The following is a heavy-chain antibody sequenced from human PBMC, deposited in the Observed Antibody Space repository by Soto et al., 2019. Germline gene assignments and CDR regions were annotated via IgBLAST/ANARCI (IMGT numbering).Heavy chain of an antibody. V-gene: IGHV1-69*02. Sequence: QVQLVQSGAEVKKPGSSVKVSCKASGGTFSSYTISWVRQAPGQGLVWMGRIIPILGIANYAQKFQGRVTITADKSTSTAYMELSSLRSEDTAVYYCAASPHSSGSNWFDPWGQGTLVTVSS. CDR1: GGTFSSYT. CDR2: IIPILGIA. D-gene: IGHD6-19*01. J-gene: IGHJ5*02. CDR3: AASPHSSGSNWFDP.